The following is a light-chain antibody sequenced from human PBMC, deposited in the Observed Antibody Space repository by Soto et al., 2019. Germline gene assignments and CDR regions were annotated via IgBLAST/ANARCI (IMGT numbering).Light chain of an antibody. CDR1: SITVGGFNV. CDR3: CSYVGATTYV. Sequence: LTQPASVSGSPGQSITISCTGTSITVGGFNVVSWYQQHPGKAPNVIIYEGIKRPSGVSNRFSGSNSGSTASLTISGLQAEDEADYYCCSYVGATTYVFGNGTKVNVL. V-gene: IGLV2-23*01. CDR2: EGI. J-gene: IGLJ1*01.